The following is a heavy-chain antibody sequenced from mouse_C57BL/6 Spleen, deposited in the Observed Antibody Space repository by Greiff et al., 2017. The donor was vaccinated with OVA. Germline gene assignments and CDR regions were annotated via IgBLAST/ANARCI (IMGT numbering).Heavy chain of an antibody. CDR3: ARGDSSGYGGDY. J-gene: IGHJ4*01. Sequence: QVQLQQPGAELVKPGASVKMSCKASGYTFTSYWITWVKQRPGQGLEWIGDIYPGSGSTNYNEKFKSKATLTVDTSSSTAYMQLRSLTSEGSAVYYCARGDSSGYGGDYWGQGTSVTVSS. D-gene: IGHD3-2*02. V-gene: IGHV1-55*01. CDR1: GYTFTSYW. CDR2: IYPGSGST.